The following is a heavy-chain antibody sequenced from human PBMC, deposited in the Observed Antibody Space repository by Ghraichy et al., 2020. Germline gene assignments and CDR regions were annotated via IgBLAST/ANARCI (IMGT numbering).Heavy chain of an antibody. Sequence: GGSLRLSCAASGFTFSSYAMSWVRQAPGKGLEWVSAISGSGGSTYYADSVKGRFTISRDNSKNTLYLQMNSLRAEDTAVYYCAKDQEDYVLLWFGELSSGFDIWGPGKMVTGSA. J-gene: IGHJ3*02. D-gene: IGHD3-10*01. CDR2: ISGSGGST. V-gene: IGHV3-23*01. CDR1: GFTFSSYA. CDR3: AKDQEDYVLLWFGELSSGFDI.